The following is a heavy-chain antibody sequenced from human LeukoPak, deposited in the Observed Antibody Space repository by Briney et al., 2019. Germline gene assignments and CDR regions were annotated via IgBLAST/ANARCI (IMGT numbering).Heavy chain of an antibody. CDR1: GTTFSNAC. D-gene: IGHD3-3*01. CDR3: STGGGVLRFL. V-gene: IGHV3-15*01. J-gene: IGHJ4*02. CDR2: IKSKKDGEIT. Sequence: GGSLSLSWAVSGTTFSNACLSWVRQPPGKGLEWVGRIKSKKDGEITDYAAPVKGRFTISRDDSKDTLYLQMNSLKTEDTAAYYCSTGGGVLRFLGGQGTLVTVSS.